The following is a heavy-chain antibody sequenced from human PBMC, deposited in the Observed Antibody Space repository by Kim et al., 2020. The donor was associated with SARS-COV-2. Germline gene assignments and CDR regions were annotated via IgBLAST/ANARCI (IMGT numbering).Heavy chain of an antibody. CDR3: AKDSAVTGMDV. Sequence: TYYADSLKGRFTISRDKSKNTLYLQMNSLSAEDTAVYYCAKDSAVTGMDVWGQGTTVTVSS. D-gene: IGHD4-17*01. V-gene: IGHV3-23*01. J-gene: IGHJ6*02. CDR2: T.